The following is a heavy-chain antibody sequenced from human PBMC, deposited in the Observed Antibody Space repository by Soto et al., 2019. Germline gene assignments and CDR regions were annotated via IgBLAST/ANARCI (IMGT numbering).Heavy chain of an antibody. CDR3: VRDPDGHIDFDY. CDR2: ISAYNGDT. CDR1: GYTFTSYG. Sequence: QVQLVQSGAEVKEPGASVKISCKASGYTFTSYGISWVRQAPGQGLEWMSWISAYNGDTNYAQKVQGRVTMTTDTPSSTAVMELSSLRFDDAAVYYCVRDPDGHIDFDYWGQGTLVTVSS. J-gene: IGHJ4*02. V-gene: IGHV1-18*01.